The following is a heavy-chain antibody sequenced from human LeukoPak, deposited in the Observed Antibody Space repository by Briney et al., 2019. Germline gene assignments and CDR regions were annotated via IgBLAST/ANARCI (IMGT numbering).Heavy chain of an antibody. CDR3: ARGRSSGWEPDAFDI. CDR1: RFTFSSYS. D-gene: IGHD6-19*01. V-gene: IGHV3-21*01. J-gene: IGHJ3*02. Sequence: GGSLRLSCAASRFTFSSYSMNWVRQAPGKGLEWVSSISSSSSYIYYADSVKGRFTISRDNAKNSLYLQMNSLRAEDTAVYYCARGRSSGWEPDAFDIWGQGTMVTVSS. CDR2: ISSSSSYI.